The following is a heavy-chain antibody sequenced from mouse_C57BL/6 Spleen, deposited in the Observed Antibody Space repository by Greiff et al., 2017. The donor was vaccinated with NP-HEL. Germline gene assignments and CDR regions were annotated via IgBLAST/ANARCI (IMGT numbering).Heavy chain of an antibody. CDR2: IDPSDSDT. J-gene: IGHJ2*01. V-gene: IGHV1-52*01. Sequence: QVQLQQPGAELVRPGSSVKLSCKASGYTFTSYWMHWVKQRPIQGLEWIGNIDPSDSDTHYNQKFKDKATLTVDKSSSTAYMQLSSLTSEDSAVYYCARSDYYGSSDYWGQGTTLTVSS. D-gene: IGHD1-1*01. CDR3: ARSDYYGSSDY. CDR1: GYTFTSYW.